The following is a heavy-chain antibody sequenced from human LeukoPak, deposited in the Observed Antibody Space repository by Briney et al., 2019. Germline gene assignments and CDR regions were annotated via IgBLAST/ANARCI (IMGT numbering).Heavy chain of an antibody. Sequence: PSETLSLTCTVSGGSISSYYWSWIRQPPGKGLEWIGYIYTSGSTNYSPSLKSRVTISVDTSKNQFSLKLSSVTAADTAVYYCARPSSRWELPTTDAFDIWGQGTMVTVSS. CDR1: GGSISSYY. V-gene: IGHV4-4*09. CDR2: IYTSGST. J-gene: IGHJ3*02. D-gene: IGHD1-26*01. CDR3: ARPSSRWELPTTDAFDI.